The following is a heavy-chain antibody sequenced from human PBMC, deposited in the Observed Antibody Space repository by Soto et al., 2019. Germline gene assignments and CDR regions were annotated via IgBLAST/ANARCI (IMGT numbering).Heavy chain of an antibody. Sequence: GASVKVSCKASGYTFTSYAMHWVRQAPGQRLEWMGWINAGNGNTKYSQKFQGRVTMTRDTSASTAYMELSSLRSEDTTVNYCARTRSTIFGLVHSSMDVWGRGTTVTVSS. CDR3: ARTRSTIFGLVHSSMDV. CDR2: INAGNGNT. V-gene: IGHV1-3*01. D-gene: IGHD3-3*01. CDR1: GYTFTSYA. J-gene: IGHJ6*02.